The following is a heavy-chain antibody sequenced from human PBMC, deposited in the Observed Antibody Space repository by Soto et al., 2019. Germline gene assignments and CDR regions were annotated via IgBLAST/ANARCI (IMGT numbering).Heavy chain of an antibody. J-gene: IGHJ4*02. CDR2: INHSGST. CDR1: GGSFSGYY. V-gene: IGHV4-34*01. Sequence: KPSETLSLTCAVYGGSFSGYYWSWIRQPPGKGLEWIGEINHSGSTNYNPSLKSRVTISVDTSKNQFSLKLSSVTAADTAVYYCARGLDWNRFDYWGQGTLVTVSS. CDR3: ARGLDWNRFDY. D-gene: IGHD1-1*01.